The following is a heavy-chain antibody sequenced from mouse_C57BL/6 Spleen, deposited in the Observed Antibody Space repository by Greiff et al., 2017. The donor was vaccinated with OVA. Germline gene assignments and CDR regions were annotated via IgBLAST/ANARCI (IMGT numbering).Heavy chain of an antibody. CDR3: TTDDYDGY. CDR2: IDPENGDT. J-gene: IGHJ2*01. Sequence: EVQGVESGAELVRPGASVKLSCTASGFNIKDDYMHWVKQRPEQGLEWIGWIDPENGDTEYASKFQGKATITADTSSNTAYLQLSSLTSEDTAVYYCTTDDYDGYWGQGTTLTVSS. D-gene: IGHD2-4*01. CDR1: GFNIKDDY. V-gene: IGHV14-4*01.